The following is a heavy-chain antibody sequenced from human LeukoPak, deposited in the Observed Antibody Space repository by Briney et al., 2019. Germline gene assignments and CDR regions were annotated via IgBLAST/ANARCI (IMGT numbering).Heavy chain of an antibody. V-gene: IGHV3-23*01. CDR1: GFTFSNNG. Sequence: GGSLRLSCAASGFTFSNNGMTWVRQAPGKGMEWVTGISDGGDTTYDAGSVEGRFTVSRDNSKNILYLQMNSLRAEDTAIYYCAKTQGFFDHWGQGSLVTVSS. CDR2: ISDGGDTT. CDR3: AKTQGFFDH. J-gene: IGHJ4*02.